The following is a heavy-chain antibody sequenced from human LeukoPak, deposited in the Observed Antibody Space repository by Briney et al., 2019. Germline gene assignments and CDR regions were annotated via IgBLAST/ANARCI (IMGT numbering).Heavy chain of an antibody. V-gene: IGHV1-8*01. Sequence: ASVKVSCKASGYTFTSYDINWARQATGQGLEWMGWMNPNSGNTGYAQKFQGRVTMTRNTSISTAYMELSSLRSEDTAVYYCARGPPPTYYYDSSGNQDYYYGMDVWGQGTTVTVSS. CDR2: MNPNSGNT. J-gene: IGHJ6*02. CDR1: GYTFTSYD. CDR3: ARGPPPTYYYDSSGNQDYYYGMDV. D-gene: IGHD3-22*01.